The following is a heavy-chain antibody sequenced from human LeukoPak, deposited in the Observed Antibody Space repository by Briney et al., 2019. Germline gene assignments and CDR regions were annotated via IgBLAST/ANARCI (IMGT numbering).Heavy chain of an antibody. J-gene: IGHJ4*02. D-gene: IGHD1-1*01. CDR1: GGSISSYY. CDR3: ARDTARTIDY. Sequence: SETLSLTCTVSGGSISSYYWSWIRQPPGKGLEWIGYIYYSGSTNYNPSLKSRVTISVDTSKNQFSLKLSSVTAADTAVYYCARDTARTIDYWGQGTLVTVSS. CDR2: IYYSGST. V-gene: IGHV4-59*01.